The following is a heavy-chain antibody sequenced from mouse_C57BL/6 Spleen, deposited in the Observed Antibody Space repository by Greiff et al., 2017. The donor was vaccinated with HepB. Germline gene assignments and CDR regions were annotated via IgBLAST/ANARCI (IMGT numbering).Heavy chain of an antibody. J-gene: IGHJ2*01. CDR2: IDPSDSYT. CDR3: ARYSSSSYYFDY. V-gene: IGHV1-50*01. Sequence: QVQLKQPGAELVKPGASVKLSCKASGYTFTSYWMQWVKQRPGQGLEWIGEIDPSDSYTNYNQKFKGKATLTVYTSSSTAYMQLSSLTSEDSAVYYCARYSSSSYYFDYWGQGTTLTVSS. CDR1: GYTFTSYW. D-gene: IGHD1-1*01.